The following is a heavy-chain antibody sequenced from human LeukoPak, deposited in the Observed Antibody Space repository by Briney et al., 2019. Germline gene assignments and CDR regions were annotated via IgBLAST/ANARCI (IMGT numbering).Heavy chain of an antibody. V-gene: IGHV3-30*18. Sequence: GGSLRLSCAASGFTFSSYGMHWVRQASGKGLEWVAVISYDGSNKYYADSVKGRFTISRDNSKNTLYLQMNSLRAEDTAVYYCAKDPGSYGMDVWGQGTTVTVSS. CDR3: AKDPGSYGMDV. CDR2: ISYDGSNK. D-gene: IGHD5-12*01. J-gene: IGHJ6*02. CDR1: GFTFSSYG.